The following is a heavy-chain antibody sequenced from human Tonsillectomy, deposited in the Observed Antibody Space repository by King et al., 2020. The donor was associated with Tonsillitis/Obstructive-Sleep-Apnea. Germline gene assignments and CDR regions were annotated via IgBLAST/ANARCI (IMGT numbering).Heavy chain of an antibody. V-gene: IGHV4-34*01. CDR1: GGSFSGYY. J-gene: IGHJ5*02. Sequence: VQLQQWGAGLLTPSETLSLTCAVYGGSFSGYYWSWLRQPPGKGLEWIGEINHSGSTNYNPSLKSRVTISVDTSKNQFSLKLSSVTAADTAVYYCARGLFRITIFAFEDWFDPWGQGTLVTVSS. D-gene: IGHD3-3*01. CDR2: INHSGST. CDR3: ARGLFRITIFAFEDWFDP.